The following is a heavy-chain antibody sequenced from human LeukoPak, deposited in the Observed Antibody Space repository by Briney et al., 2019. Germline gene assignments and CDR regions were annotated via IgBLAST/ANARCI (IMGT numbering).Heavy chain of an antibody. CDR3: ARHDGRSDAFDI. Sequence: GASVKVSCKASGYSFTDYYIHWVRQAPGQGLEWMGWINPNSGGTNYAQKFQGRVTMTRDTSISTAYMELSRLRSDDTAVYYCARHDGRSDAFDIWGQGTMVTVSS. V-gene: IGHV1-2*02. D-gene: IGHD1-1*01. CDR1: GYSFTDYY. CDR2: INPNSGGT. J-gene: IGHJ3*02.